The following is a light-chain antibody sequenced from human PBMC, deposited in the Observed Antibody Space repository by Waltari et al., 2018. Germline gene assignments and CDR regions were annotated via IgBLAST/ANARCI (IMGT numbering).Light chain of an antibody. J-gene: IGKJ1*01. CDR3: QQSYSTPWT. CDR2: AAS. V-gene: IGKV1-39*01. Sequence: DIQMTQSPSSLSASVGDRVTITCRASQSISSYLNWYQQKPGKAPKLPIYAASSLQSGVPSRVSGSGSGTDFTLTISSLQPEDFATYYCQQSYSTPWTFGQGTKVEIK. CDR1: QSISSY.